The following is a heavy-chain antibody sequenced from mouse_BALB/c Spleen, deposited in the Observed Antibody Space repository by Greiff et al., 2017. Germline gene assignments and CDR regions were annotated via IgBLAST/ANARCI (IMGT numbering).Heavy chain of an antibody. CDR3: ARDSTTVVADWYFDV. CDR1: GFTFSSYG. CDR2: INSNGGST. Sequence: EVQLVESGGGLVQPGGSLKLSCAASGFTFSSYGMSWVRQTPDKRLELVATINSNGGSTYYPDSVKGRFTISRDNAKNTLYLQMSSLKSEDTAMYYCARDSTTVVADWYFDVWGAGTTVTVSS. D-gene: IGHD1-1*01. J-gene: IGHJ1*01. V-gene: IGHV5-6-3*01.